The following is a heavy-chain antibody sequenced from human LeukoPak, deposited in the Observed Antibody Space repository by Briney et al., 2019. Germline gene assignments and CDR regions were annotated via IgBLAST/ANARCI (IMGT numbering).Heavy chain of an antibody. CDR1: GGSISSSSYY. V-gene: IGHV4-39*07. CDR2: IYYSGST. Sequence: ETLSLTCTVSGGSISSSSYYWGWIRQPPGKGLEWIGSIYYSGSTYYNPSLKSRVTISVDTSKNQFSLKLSSVTAADTAVYYCARDSVAYCGGDCDPSFDYWGQGTLVTVSS. J-gene: IGHJ4*02. CDR3: ARDSVAYCGGDCDPSFDY. D-gene: IGHD2-21*02.